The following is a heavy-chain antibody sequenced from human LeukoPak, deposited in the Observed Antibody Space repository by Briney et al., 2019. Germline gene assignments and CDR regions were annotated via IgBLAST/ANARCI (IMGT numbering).Heavy chain of an antibody. CDR1: GYTFTGYY. Sequence: ASVKVSCKASGYTFTGYYMHWVRQAPGQGLEWMGWINPNSGGTNYAQKFQGRVTMTRDTSISTAYMELSRLRSDDTAMYYCARDLTSDTVMTNRGPFDAFDIWGQGTMVTVSS. CDR2: INPNSGGT. V-gene: IGHV1-2*02. D-gene: IGHD4-11*01. CDR3: ARDLTSDTVMTNRGPFDAFDI. J-gene: IGHJ3*02.